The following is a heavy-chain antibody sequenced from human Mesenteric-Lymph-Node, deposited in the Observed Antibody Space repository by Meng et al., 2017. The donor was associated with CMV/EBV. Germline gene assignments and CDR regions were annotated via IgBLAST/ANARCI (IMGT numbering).Heavy chain of an antibody. CDR1: GFTVRSNY. CDR2: IYSGGST. Sequence: GESLKISCAASGFTVRSNYMSWVRQAPGKGLEWVSVIYSGGSTYYADSVKGRFTISRDNSKNTLYLQMNSLRAEDTAVYYCARGPGGGSYSDAFDIWGQGTMVTVSS. V-gene: IGHV3-53*01. D-gene: IGHD1-26*01. J-gene: IGHJ3*02. CDR3: ARGPGGGSYSDAFDI.